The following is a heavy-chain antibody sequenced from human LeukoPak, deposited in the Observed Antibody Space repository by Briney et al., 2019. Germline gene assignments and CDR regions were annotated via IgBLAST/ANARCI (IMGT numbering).Heavy chain of an antibody. Sequence: SESLSLTCTVSGGSISSYYWSWLRQPPGTWLEWIGYIYYSGSTNYNPSLKSRVAISVDTAKDQFSLKLSSVTAADTAVYYCARVGYSGAFDIWGQGTMVTVSS. CDR3: ARVGYSGAFDI. V-gene: IGHV4-59*08. CDR2: IYYSGST. J-gene: IGHJ3*02. D-gene: IGHD3-22*01. CDR1: GGSISSYY.